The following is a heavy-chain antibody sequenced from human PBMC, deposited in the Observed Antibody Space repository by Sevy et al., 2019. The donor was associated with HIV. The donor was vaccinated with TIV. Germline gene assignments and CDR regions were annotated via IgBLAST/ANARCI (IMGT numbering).Heavy chain of an antibody. CDR1: GFTVSSNY. V-gene: IGHV3-53*01. CDR3: ASGPTVVTPKSAFDI. J-gene: IGHJ3*02. D-gene: IGHD4-17*01. CDR2: IYSGGST. Sequence: GGSLRLSCAASGFTVSSNYMCWVRQAPGKGLEWVSVIYSGGSTYYADSVKGRFTISRDNSKNTLYLQMNSLRAEDTAVYYCASGPTVVTPKSAFDIWGQWTMVTVSS.